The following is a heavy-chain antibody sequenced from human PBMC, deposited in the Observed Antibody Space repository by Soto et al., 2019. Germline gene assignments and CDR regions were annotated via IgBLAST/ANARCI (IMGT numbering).Heavy chain of an antibody. D-gene: IGHD1-26*01. CDR2: VIPIFGTA. J-gene: IGHJ4*02. Sequence: SVKVSCKASGGTFSGYAISWVPQAPGQGLELMGGVIPIFGTANYAQKFQGRVTITADESTSTAYMELSCLRSEDTAVDYCARVDFAGGSYESWFDYWGQGTPVTVSS. CDR1: GGTFSGYA. V-gene: IGHV1-69*13. CDR3: ARVDFAGGSYESWFDY.